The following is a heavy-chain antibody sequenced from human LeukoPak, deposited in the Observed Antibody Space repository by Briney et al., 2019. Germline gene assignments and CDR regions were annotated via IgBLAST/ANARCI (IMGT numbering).Heavy chain of an antibody. Sequence: GESLKISCQSYGTSYQIGWVRLVPGKPLEWMGIIYPGDSDTRYSPSFQGQVTISADKSINTAYLQWSSLKASDTAMYYCASRPPHNWNYAWGQGTQVTVSS. CDR1: GTSYQ. CDR2: IYPGDSDT. J-gene: IGHJ5*02. V-gene: IGHV5-51*01. CDR3: ASRPPHNWNYA.